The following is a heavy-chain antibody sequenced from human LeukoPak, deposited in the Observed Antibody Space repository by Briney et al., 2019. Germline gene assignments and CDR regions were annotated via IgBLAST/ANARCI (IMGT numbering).Heavy chain of an antibody. CDR1: GLNFINAW. J-gene: IGHJ4*02. CDR3: TTEVAAAGTESDY. V-gene: IGHV3-15*01. D-gene: IGHD6-13*01. CDR2: IKRTADGGTT. Sequence: GGSLRLSCATSGLNFINAWMSWVRQAPGKGLEWVGRIKRTADGGTTEYAAPVKDRFTISRDDSKNTLYLQMNSLKTEDTAVYYCTTEVAAAGTESDYWGQGTLVTVSS.